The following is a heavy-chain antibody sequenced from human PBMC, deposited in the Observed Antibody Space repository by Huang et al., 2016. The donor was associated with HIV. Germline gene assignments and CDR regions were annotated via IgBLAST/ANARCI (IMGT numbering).Heavy chain of an antibody. V-gene: IGHV1-8*01. D-gene: IGHD2-21*01. CDR2: MNPNSGNT. J-gene: IGHJ4*01. CDR1: GYTFTRYD. CDR3: ARGRGWLSGLDY. Sequence: QVQLVQSGAEVKKPGASVKVSCKASGYTFTRYDINWGRQATGKGPEWMGWMNPNSGNTGFAQKFQGRVAMTRNTSINTAYMELRSLRSEDTAVYFCARGRGWLSGLDYWGPGTRVTVPS.